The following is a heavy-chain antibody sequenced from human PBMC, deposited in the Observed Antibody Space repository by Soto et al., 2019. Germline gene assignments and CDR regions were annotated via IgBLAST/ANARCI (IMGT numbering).Heavy chain of an antibody. Sequence: SETLSLTCTVSGGSISSSSYYWGWIRQPPGKGLEWIGSIYYSGSTYYNPSLKSRVTISVDTSKNQFSLKLSSVTAADTAVYYCARYSSVLDAFDIWGQGTMVTVSS. J-gene: IGHJ3*02. CDR3: ARYSSVLDAFDI. V-gene: IGHV4-39*01. CDR1: GGSISSSSYY. CDR2: IYYSGST. D-gene: IGHD6-19*01.